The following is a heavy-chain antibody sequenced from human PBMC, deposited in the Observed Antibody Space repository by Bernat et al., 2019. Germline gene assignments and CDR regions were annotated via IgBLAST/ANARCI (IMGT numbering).Heavy chain of an antibody. CDR1: GFTFSSYW. V-gene: IGHV3-7*04. D-gene: IGHD5-18*01. CDR2: IKQDGSEK. CDR3: ARDLGTAISGGMGYYYYGMDV. Sequence: EVQLVESGGGLVQPGGSLRPSCAASGFTFSSYWMSWVRQAPGKGLEWVANIKQDGSEKYYVDSVKGRFTISRDNAKNSLYLQMNSLRAEETAVYYCARDLGTAISGGMGYYYYGMDVWGQGTTVTVSS. J-gene: IGHJ6*02.